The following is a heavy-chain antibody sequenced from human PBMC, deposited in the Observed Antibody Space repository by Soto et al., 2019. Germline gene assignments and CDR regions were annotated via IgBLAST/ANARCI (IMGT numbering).Heavy chain of an antibody. CDR1: GLSLSTSKVG. D-gene: IGHD4-17*01. J-gene: IGHJ4*02. V-gene: IGHV2-5*02. CDR3: AHSGPPPAYGDYDY. CDR2: IYWDDDK. Sequence: SGPTPVYHKRTLTLTCTFSGLSLSTSKVGVGWIRQPPGKALEWLALIYWDDDKRYSPSLKSRLTITKDTSKNQVVLTMTNMDPVDTATYYCAHSGPPPAYGDYDYWGQGTLVTVSS.